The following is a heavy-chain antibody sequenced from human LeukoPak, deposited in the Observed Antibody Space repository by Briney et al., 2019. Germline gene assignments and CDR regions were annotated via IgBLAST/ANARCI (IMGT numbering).Heavy chain of an antibody. Sequence: GASVKVSCKTSGGTFSSYAISWVRQAPGQGLEWMGRIIPILGIANYAQKFQGRVTITADKSTSTAYMELSSLRSEDTAVYYCARGVAAGGFDPWGQGTLVTVSS. CDR3: ARGVAAGGFDP. V-gene: IGHV1-69*04. J-gene: IGHJ5*02. D-gene: IGHD6-13*01. CDR1: GGTFSSYA. CDR2: IIPILGIA.